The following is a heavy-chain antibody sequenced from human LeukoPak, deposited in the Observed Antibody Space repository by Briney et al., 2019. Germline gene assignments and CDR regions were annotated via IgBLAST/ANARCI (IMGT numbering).Heavy chain of an antibody. V-gene: IGHV1-2*02. D-gene: IGHD3-3*01. J-gene: IGHJ5*02. CDR2: INPNSGGT. Sequence: ASVKVSCKASGYTFTGYYMHWVRQAPGQGLEWMGWINPNSGGTNYAQKFQGRVTMTRDTSISTAYMELSRLRSDDTAVYYCASEGTRIEFWDWFDPWGQGTLVTVSS. CDR1: GYTFTGYY. CDR3: ASEGTRIEFWDWFDP.